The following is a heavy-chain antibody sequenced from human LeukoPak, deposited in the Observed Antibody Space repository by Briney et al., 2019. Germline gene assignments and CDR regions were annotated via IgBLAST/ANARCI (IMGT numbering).Heavy chain of an antibody. D-gene: IGHD3-22*01. J-gene: IGHJ4*02. V-gene: IGHV4-39*07. Sequence: SETLSLTCTVSGGSISSSSYYWGWIRQPPGKGLEWIGSIYYSGSTYYNPSLKSRVTISVDTSKNQFSLKLSSVTAADTAVYYCARTEYSYDSSGYIYWGQGTLVTVSS. CDR3: ARTEYSYDSSGYIY. CDR2: IYYSGST. CDR1: GGSISSSSYY.